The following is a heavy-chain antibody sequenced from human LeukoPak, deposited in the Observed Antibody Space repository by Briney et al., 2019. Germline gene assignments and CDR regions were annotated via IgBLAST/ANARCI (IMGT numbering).Heavy chain of an antibody. D-gene: IGHD3-3*01. CDR3: AREIFDAFDI. V-gene: IGHV3-66*01. CDR1: GFTVSSNY. J-gene: IGHJ3*02. Sequence: GGSLRLSCAASGFTVSSNYMSWVRQAQGKGLEWVSVIYSGGSTYYADSVKGRFTISRDNSKTTLYLQMNSLRAEDTAVYYCAREIFDAFDIWGQGTMVTVPS. CDR2: IYSGGST.